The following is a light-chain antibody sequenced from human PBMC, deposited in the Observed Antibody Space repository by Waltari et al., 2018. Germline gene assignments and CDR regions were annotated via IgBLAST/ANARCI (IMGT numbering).Light chain of an antibody. CDR2: EVT. V-gene: IGLV2-8*01. Sequence: QSALTQPPSASGSPGQSVTISCDGTSDDVGTYQYLSVYHQHPGRPPKRIIYEVTKRPSGVAARFSGSKSGNTASLTVSGLQAEDEADYYCTSYAGAHNLLFGGGTKLTVL. J-gene: IGLJ2*01. CDR1: SDDVGTYQY. CDR3: TSYAGAHNLL.